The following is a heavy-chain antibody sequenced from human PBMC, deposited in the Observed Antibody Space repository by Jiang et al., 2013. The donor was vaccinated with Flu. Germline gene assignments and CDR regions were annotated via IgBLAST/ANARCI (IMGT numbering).Heavy chain of an antibody. V-gene: IGHV5-51*01. CDR2: IFPADSDT. Sequence: GAEVKKPGESLKISCKGSGYNFTNYWVGWVRQMPGKGLEWMGIIFPADSDTRYRPSFQGQVTISVDKSISTAYLQWSSLKASDNAIYYCARRNDEWGPSAFDIWGQGTMVTVAS. J-gene: IGHJ3*02. D-gene: IGHD1-1*01. CDR3: ARRNDEWGPSAFDI. CDR1: GYNFTNYW.